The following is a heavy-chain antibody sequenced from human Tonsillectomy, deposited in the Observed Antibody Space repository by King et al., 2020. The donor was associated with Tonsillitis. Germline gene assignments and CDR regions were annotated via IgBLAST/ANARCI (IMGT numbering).Heavy chain of an antibody. J-gene: IGHJ3*02. V-gene: IGHV1-69*01. CDR3: ASPVNRGAGEPFDI. D-gene: IGHD3-10*01. CDR2: IIPIFGTA. CDR1: GGTFSSYA. Sequence: VQLVQSGAEVKKPGSSVKVSCKASGGTFSSYAISWVRQTPGQGLEWMGGIIPIFGTANYAQKFQGRVTITADESTSTAYMELSSLRSEDTAVYYCASPVNRGAGEPFDIWGQGTMVTVSS.